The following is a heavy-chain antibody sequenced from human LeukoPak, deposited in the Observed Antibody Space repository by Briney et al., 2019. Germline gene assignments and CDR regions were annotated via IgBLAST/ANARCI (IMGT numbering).Heavy chain of an antibody. J-gene: IGHJ4*02. Sequence: GGSLRLSCAASGFTFSSYSMMWVRQAPGKGLEWVSYISSSSTTIHYADSVKGRFTISRDNAKNSLYLQMNSPRAEDTAVYYCARAQRIAARQGAIDYWGQGSLVTVSS. V-gene: IGHV3-48*04. D-gene: IGHD6-6*01. CDR2: ISSSSTTI. CDR1: GFTFSSYS. CDR3: ARAQRIAARQGAIDY.